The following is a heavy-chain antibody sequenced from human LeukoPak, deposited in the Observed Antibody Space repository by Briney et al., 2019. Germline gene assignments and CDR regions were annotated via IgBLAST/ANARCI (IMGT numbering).Heavy chain of an antibody. CDR2: NSGST. CDR3: AREPRYCSGTNCYRGGYMDV. J-gene: IGHJ6*03. V-gene: IGHV4-59*02. Sequence: PSETLSLTCTVSGGSVSSYYWSWIRQPPGKGLEWIGYNSGSTNYNPSLKSRVTISVDTSKNQFSLKLSSVTAADTAVYYCAREPRYCSGTNCYRGGYMDVWGKGTTVTVSS. CDR1: GGSVSSYY. D-gene: IGHD2-15*01.